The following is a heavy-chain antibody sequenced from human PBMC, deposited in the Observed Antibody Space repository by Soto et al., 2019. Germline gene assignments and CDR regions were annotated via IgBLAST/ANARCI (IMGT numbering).Heavy chain of an antibody. CDR1: GGTFSSYT. Sequence: SVKVSCKASGGTFSSYTISWVRQAPGQGLEWMGGIIPILGIANYAQKFQGRVTITADKSTSTAYMELSSLRSEDTAVYYCARGVDIVVVPAAEDAEYFQHWGQGTLVTVSS. J-gene: IGHJ1*01. D-gene: IGHD2-2*03. CDR2: IIPILGIA. V-gene: IGHV1-69*10. CDR3: ARGVDIVVVPAAEDAEYFQH.